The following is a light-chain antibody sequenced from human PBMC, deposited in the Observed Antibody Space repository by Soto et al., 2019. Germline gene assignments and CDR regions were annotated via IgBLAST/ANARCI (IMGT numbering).Light chain of an antibody. CDR2: GAS. J-gene: IGKJ3*01. CDR1: QSISSSY. V-gene: IGKV3-20*01. Sequence: EIVLTHSPGTLSLSPGEIATLSCRASQSISSSYLAWYQQKPGQAPRLLIYGASSRATGIPDRFSGSGSGTDFTLTISRLQPEDVATYYCQKYDSAPFTFGPGTKVDIK. CDR3: QKYDSAPFT.